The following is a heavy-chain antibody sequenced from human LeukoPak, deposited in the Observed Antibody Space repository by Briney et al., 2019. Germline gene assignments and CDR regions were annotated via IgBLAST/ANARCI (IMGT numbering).Heavy chain of an antibody. J-gene: IGHJ4*02. V-gene: IGHV1-69*13. CDR2: IIPIFGTA. D-gene: IGHD3-22*01. CDR1: GYTFTSYA. CDR3: ASRPTDYYDSSGYYGWLDY. Sequence: SVKVSCKASGYTFTSYAISWVRQAPGQGLEWMGGIIPIFGTANYAQKFQGRVTITADESTSTAYMELSSLRSEDTAVYYCASRPTDYYDSSGYYGWLDYWGQGTLVTVSS.